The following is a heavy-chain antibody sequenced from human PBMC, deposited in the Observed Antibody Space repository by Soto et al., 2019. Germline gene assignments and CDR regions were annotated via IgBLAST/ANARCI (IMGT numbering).Heavy chain of an antibody. J-gene: IGHJ4*02. D-gene: IGHD6-13*01. Sequence: ASVKVSCKASGYTFTSYGISWVRQAPGQGLEWMGWVSAYNGNTNYAQKLQGRVTMTTDTSTSTAYMELRSLRSDDTAVYYCARTPIAAAAPPFGGWGQGTLVTVPS. CDR3: ARTPIAAAAPPFGG. CDR2: VSAYNGNT. V-gene: IGHV1-18*01. CDR1: GYTFTSYG.